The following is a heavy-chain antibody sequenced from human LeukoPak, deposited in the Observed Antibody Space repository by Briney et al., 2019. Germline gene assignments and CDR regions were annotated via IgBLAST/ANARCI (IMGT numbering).Heavy chain of an antibody. Sequence: GGSLRLSCAPSGFTFSSYSMKWVRQAPGKGLEWVSSISSSSSYIYYADSVKGRFTISRDNAKNSLYLQMNSLRAEDTAVYYCARLGWAVAGRLEFEYWGQGTLVTVSS. D-gene: IGHD6-19*01. CDR1: GFTFSSYS. CDR2: ISSSSSYI. J-gene: IGHJ4*02. V-gene: IGHV3-21*01. CDR3: ARLGWAVAGRLEFEY.